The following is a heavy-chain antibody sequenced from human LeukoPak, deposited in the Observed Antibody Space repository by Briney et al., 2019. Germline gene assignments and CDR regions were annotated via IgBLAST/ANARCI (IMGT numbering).Heavy chain of an antibody. CDR3: QDLGTDYHFGAFHM. Sequence: PGGSLRLSCAASGFTFSSSDMHWVRQPTGKGLEWVSAIGTIGDTYYPGSVKGRFTISRENAKNTLYLQMNYLRAEDTGIYYCQDLGTDYHFGAFHMWGQGTMVTVSS. CDR2: IGTIGDT. D-gene: IGHD2-8*02. V-gene: IGHV3-13*01. CDR1: GFTFSSSD. J-gene: IGHJ3*02.